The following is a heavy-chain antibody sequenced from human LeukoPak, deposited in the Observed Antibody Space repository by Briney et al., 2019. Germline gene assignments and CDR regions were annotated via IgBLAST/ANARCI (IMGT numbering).Heavy chain of an antibody. CDR1: GGTFSSYA. V-gene: IGHV1-69*13. J-gene: IGHJ4*02. Sequence: ASVKVSRKASGGTFSSYAISWVRQAPGQGLEWMGGIIPIFGTANYAQKFQGRVTITADESTSTAYMELSSLRSEDTAVYYCARPPGPHSSSFDCWAREPWSPSPQ. CDR3: ARPPGPHSSSFDC. CDR2: IIPIFGTA. D-gene: IGHD6-13*01.